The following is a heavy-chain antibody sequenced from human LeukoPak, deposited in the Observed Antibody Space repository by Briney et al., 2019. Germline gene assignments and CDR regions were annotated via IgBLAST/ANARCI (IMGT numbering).Heavy chain of an antibody. D-gene: IGHD2-21*02. CDR1: GYTFTGYH. V-gene: IGHV1-2*02. CDR3: ARGYCRAGDCYSFDY. J-gene: IGHJ4*02. Sequence: GASVKVSCKASGYTFTGYHIHWVRQAPGQGLEWMGWIDPNSGGTNYAQKFHGRVTMTRDTSISTAYMELSRLRSDDTAVYYCARGYCRAGDCYSFDYWGQGTLVAVSS. CDR2: IDPNSGGT.